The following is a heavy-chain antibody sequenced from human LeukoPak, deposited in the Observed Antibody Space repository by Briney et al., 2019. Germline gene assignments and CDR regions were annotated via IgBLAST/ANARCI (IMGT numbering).Heavy chain of an antibody. Sequence: SETLSLTCAVYGGSFSGYYWSWIRQPPGKGLVWIGDINHSGSTKYNPSLMSRVAISVDSSKNHFSLNLRSVTAADTAVYYCARLPLGAFAEFLNFDYWGQGIPVTVSS. CDR1: GGSFSGYY. CDR3: ARLPLGAFAEFLNFDY. V-gene: IGHV4-34*01. CDR2: INHSGST. D-gene: IGHD3-10*01. J-gene: IGHJ4*02.